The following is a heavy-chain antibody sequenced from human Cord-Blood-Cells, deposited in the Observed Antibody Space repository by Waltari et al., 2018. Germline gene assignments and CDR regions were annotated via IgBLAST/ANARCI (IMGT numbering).Heavy chain of an antibody. CDR3: ATLGGSGWYFDY. CDR1: GGSFSGYY. J-gene: IGHJ4*02. CDR2: INHSGST. V-gene: IGHV4-34*01. D-gene: IGHD6-19*01. Sequence: QVQLQQWGAGLLKPSETLSLTCAVYGGSFSGYYWSWSRQPPGKGLEWTGEINHSGSTNYNPSLKSRVTISVDTSKNQFSLKLSSVTAADTAVYYCATLGGSGWYFDYWGQGTLVTVSS.